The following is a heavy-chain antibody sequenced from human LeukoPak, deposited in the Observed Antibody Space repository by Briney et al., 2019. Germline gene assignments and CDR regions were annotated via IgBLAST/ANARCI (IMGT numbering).Heavy chain of an antibody. CDR1: GGSINFYY. J-gene: IGHJ4*02. CDR2: VYSTGST. D-gene: IGHD6-13*01. CDR3: ARGIADPYSFDS. Sequence: SGTLSLTCTVSGGSINFYYWSWIRQPAGKGLEWIGRVYSTGSTNYSPSLKSRVTMSVDKSKNQFTLNLRSVTAADTAVYYCARGIADPYSFDSWGQGTLVTVSS. V-gene: IGHV4-4*07.